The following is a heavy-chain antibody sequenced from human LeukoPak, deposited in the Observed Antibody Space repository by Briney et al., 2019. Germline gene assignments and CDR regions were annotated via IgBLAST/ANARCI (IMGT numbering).Heavy chain of an antibody. Sequence: PGGSLRLSCAASGFTFSDYYMSWVRQAPGKGLEWVSAISGSGGSTYYADSVKGRFTISRDNSKNTLYLQMNSLRAEDTAVYYCAKDGDYYGSGSQNYYGMDVWGQGTTVTVSS. CDR1: GFTFSDYY. CDR2: ISGSGGST. J-gene: IGHJ6*02. D-gene: IGHD3-10*01. V-gene: IGHV3-23*01. CDR3: AKDGDYYGSGSQNYYGMDV.